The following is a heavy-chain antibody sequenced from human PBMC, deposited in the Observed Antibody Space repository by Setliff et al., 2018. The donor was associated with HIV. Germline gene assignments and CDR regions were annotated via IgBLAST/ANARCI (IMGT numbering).Heavy chain of an antibody. J-gene: IGHJ4*02. Sequence: KTSETLSLTCTVSGGSISSSSYYWGWIRQPPGKGLEWIGSIYSSGSTYYNPSLKSRVTISVDTSKNQFSLKLSSVTAADTAVYYCARSEYSSSGGDFDYWGQGTLVTVS. CDR3: ARSEYSSSGGDFDY. CDR2: IYSSGST. V-gene: IGHV4-39*01. CDR1: GGSISSSSYY. D-gene: IGHD6-6*01.